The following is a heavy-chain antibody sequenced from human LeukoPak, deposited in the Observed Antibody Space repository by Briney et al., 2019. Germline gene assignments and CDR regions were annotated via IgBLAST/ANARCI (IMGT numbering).Heavy chain of an antibody. V-gene: IGHV3-30-3*01. CDR3: ARDDANVAVAGDYYYYGMDV. D-gene: IGHD6-19*01. CDR1: GFIFSSYA. Sequence: GGSLRLSCAASGFIFSSYAMHWVRQAPGKGLEWVAVMSYDGSNKYYADSVKGRFTISRDNSKNTLYLQMNSLRAEDTAVYYCARDDANVAVAGDYYYYGMDVWGQGTTVTVSS. J-gene: IGHJ6*02. CDR2: MSYDGSNK.